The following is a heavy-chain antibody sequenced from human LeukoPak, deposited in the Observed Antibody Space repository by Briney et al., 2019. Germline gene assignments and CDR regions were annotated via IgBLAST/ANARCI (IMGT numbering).Heavy chain of an antibody. J-gene: IGHJ4*02. CDR1: VYSLSSGYY. V-gene: IGHV4-38-2*02. CDR3: SRSILTLGYYVDY. D-gene: IGHD3-3*02. Sequence: SETLSLTRTVSVYSLSSGYYWGWIRQPPGEGLEWIGRIYHSGSTYYNPSLKSRVTISVDTSKKQSSLKLSSVPAPETPLSYFSRSILTLGYYVDYWGQGTLVTVSS. CDR2: IYHSGST.